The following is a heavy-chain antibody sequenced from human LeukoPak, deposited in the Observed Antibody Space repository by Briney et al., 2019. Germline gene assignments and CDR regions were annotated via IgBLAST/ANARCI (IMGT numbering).Heavy chain of an antibody. D-gene: IGHD3-3*01. CDR3: ARQKSAYDSEFDY. Sequence: GESLKISRKGSGYSFTSYWIGWVRQMPGKGLEWMGIIYPGDSDTRYSPSFQGRVTISADKSISTAYLQWSSLKASDTAMYYCARQKSAYDSEFDYWGQGTPVTVSS. CDR1: GYSFTSYW. CDR2: IYPGDSDT. V-gene: IGHV5-51*01. J-gene: IGHJ4*02.